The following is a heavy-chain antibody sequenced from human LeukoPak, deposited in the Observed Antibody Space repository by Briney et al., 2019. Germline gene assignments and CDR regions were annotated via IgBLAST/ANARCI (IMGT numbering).Heavy chain of an antibody. V-gene: IGHV3-48*01. CDR1: GFTFSYYS. D-gene: IGHD1-1*01. Sequence: SGGSLRLSCAASGFTFSYYSMNWGRQAPGKGLEWISYSNTDGTISYANSVKGRFTISRDNSKNTLYLQMNSLRVEDTAVYYWATGWNDAFDVGGQGTMLTVSS. CDR2: SNTDGTI. CDR3: ATGWNDAFDV. J-gene: IGHJ3*01.